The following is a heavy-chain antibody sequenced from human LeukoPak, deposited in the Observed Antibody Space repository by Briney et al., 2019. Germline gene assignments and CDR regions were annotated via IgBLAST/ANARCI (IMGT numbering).Heavy chain of an antibody. Sequence: GASVRVSCKASGYTFTGYYMHWVRQAPGQGLEWMGWINPHSGVTNYAQRFQGRVTMTRDTSISTAYMDLSRLRYDDTAVYYCARDRDGYCTNGVCYFDYWGQGTLVTVS. V-gene: IGHV1-2*02. J-gene: IGHJ4*02. CDR1: GYTFTGYY. CDR2: INPHSGVT. CDR3: ARDRDGYCTNGVCYFDY. D-gene: IGHD2-8*01.